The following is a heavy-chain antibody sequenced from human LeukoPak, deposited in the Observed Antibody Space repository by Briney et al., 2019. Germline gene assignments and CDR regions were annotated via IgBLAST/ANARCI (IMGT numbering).Heavy chain of an antibody. D-gene: IGHD3-16*01. CDR2: IYSGGST. Sequence: GGSLRLSCAASGFTVSSNYMSWVRQAPGKGLEWVSVIYSGGSTYYADSVKGRFTISRDNSKNTLYLKMNSLRAEDTPVYYCARGVMLTYRGGAVFDYWGQGTLVTVSS. J-gene: IGHJ4*02. CDR1: GFTVSSNY. CDR3: ARGVMLTYRGGAVFDY. V-gene: IGHV3-53*01.